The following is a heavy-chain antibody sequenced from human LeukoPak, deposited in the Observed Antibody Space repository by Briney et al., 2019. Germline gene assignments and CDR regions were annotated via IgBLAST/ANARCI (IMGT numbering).Heavy chain of an antibody. Sequence: SETLSLTCTVSGGSISSSSDYWGWIRQAPGKGLEWIGSIYYHENTYYNSSLKSRVTISVDTSKNQFSLKLNSVTAADTAVYYCAIAARDDRSSRALDYWGQGTLVTVSS. CDR1: GGSISSSSDY. J-gene: IGHJ4*02. D-gene: IGHD6-6*01. CDR3: AIAARDDRSSRALDY. V-gene: IGHV4-39*01. CDR2: IYYHENT.